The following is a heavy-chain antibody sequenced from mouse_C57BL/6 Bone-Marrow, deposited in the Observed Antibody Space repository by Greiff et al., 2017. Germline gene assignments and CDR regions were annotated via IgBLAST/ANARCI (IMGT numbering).Heavy chain of an antibody. V-gene: IGHV10-1*01. CDR1: GFSFNTYA. CDR2: IRSKSNNYAT. J-gene: IGHJ4*01. CDR3: VSQSYYYGSSPHYYAMDY. Sequence: EVKLMESGGGLVQPKGSLKLSCAASGFSFNTYAMNWVRQAPGKGLEWVARIRSKSNNYATYYADSVKDRFTISRDDSESMLYLQMNNLKTEDAAMYYCVSQSYYYGSSPHYYAMDYWGQGTSVTVSS. D-gene: IGHD1-1*01.